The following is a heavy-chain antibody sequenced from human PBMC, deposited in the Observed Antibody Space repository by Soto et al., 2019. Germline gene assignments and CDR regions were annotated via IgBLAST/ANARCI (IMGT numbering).Heavy chain of an antibody. CDR2: INPNSGGT. D-gene: IGHD6-13*01. CDR3: ARDQSYSSSWYWFDP. V-gene: IGHV1-2*02. Sequence: ASVKVSCKASGYTFTGYYMHWVRKAPGQGLEWMGWINPNSGGTNYAQKFQGRVTMTRDTSISTAYMELSRLRSDDTAVYYCARDQSYSSSWYWFDPWGQGTLVTVSS. CDR1: GYTFTGYY. J-gene: IGHJ5*02.